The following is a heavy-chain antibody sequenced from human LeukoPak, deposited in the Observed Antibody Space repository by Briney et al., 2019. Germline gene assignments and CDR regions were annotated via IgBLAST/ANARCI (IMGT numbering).Heavy chain of an antibody. CDR1: GFTFSSFA. CDR3: AKITPGDYARERFNWFDP. CDR2: ISGSGGST. J-gene: IGHJ5*02. D-gene: IGHD4-17*01. V-gene: IGHV3-23*01. Sequence: GGSLRLSCAASGFTFSSFAMSWVRQAPGKGLEWVSAISGSGGSTYYADSVKGRFTISRDNSKNTLYLQMNSLRAEDTAVYYCAKITPGDYARERFNWFDPWGQGTLVTVSS.